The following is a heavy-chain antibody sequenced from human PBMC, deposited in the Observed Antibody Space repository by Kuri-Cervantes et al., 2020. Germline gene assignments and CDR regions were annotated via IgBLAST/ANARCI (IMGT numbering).Heavy chain of an antibody. CDR1: GFTFDDYA. Sequence: GGSLRLSCAASGFTFDDYAMHWVRQAPGKGLEWVSGISWNSGSIGYADSVKGRFTISRDNAKNSLSLQMNTLRADDTAVYYCARDSRGRGNWFDPWGQGTLVTVSS. V-gene: IGHV3-9*01. CDR2: ISWNSGSI. CDR3: ARDSRGRGNWFDP. D-gene: IGHD3-16*01. J-gene: IGHJ5*02.